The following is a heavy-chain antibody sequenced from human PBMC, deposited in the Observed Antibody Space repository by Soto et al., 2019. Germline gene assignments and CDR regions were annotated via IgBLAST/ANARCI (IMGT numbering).Heavy chain of an antibody. CDR2: IYHSGST. J-gene: IGHJ5*02. D-gene: IGHD4-17*01. Sequence: PSETLSLTCAVSGGSISSGGYCRSWIRQPPGKGLEWIGYIYHSGSTYYNPSLKSRVTISVDRSKNQFSLKLSSVTAADTAVYYCARASTTVTTLDPWGQGTLVTVSS. V-gene: IGHV4-30-2*01. CDR1: GGSISSGGYC. CDR3: ARASTTVTTLDP.